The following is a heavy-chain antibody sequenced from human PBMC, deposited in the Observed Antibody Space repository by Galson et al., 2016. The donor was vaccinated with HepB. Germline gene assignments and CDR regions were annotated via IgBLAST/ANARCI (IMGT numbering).Heavy chain of an antibody. V-gene: IGHV3-48*02. CDR1: GFTFSTYS. D-gene: IGHD1-1*01. CDR3: ARDDGSNDPFDI. CDR2: ISHESVTI. Sequence: SLRLSCAASGFTFSTYSMNWVRQPPGKGLEWVAYISHESVTIDYADSLKGRFTISRENAKNSVYLQMNSLKDEDTAVYYCARDDGSNDPFDIWGHGTLVTVSS. J-gene: IGHJ3*02.